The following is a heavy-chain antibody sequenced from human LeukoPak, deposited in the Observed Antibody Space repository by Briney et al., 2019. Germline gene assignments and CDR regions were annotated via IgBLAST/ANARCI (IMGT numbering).Heavy chain of an antibody. D-gene: IGHD6-13*01. Sequence: SGTLSLTCAVYGGSFSGYYWSWIRQPPGKGLEWIGEINHSGSTNYNPSLKSRVTISVDTSKNQFSLKLSSVTAADTAVYYCARWRAAAGTDYYYYMDVWGKGTTVTVSS. CDR3: ARWRAAAGTDYYYYMDV. V-gene: IGHV4-34*01. J-gene: IGHJ6*03. CDR1: GGSFSGYY. CDR2: INHSGST.